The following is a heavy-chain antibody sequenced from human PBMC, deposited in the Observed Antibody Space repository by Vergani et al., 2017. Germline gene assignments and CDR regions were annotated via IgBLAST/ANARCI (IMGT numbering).Heavy chain of an antibody. CDR2: TYWNDDK. CDR3: AXTDLLTGYYNFDY. J-gene: IGHJ4*02. D-gene: IGHD3-9*01. Sequence: QSTLKESGPTLVKPTQTLTLTCTFSGFSLSTSGVGVGWIRQPPGKALEWLALTYWNDDKRYSPSLKSRLTITKDTSKNQVVLTMTNMDPVDTATYYCAXTDLLTGYYNFDYWGQGTLVTVSS. CDR1: GFSLSTSGVG. V-gene: IGHV2-5*01.